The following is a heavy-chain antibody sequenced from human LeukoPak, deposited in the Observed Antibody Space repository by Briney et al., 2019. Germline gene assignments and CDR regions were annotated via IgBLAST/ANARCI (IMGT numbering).Heavy chain of an antibody. V-gene: IGHV1-46*01. Sequence: GASVKVSCKASGYTFTNYYMHCVRQAPGQGLEWMGIIHSGGGSTTYAQKFQGRVTMTRDTSASTVYMELSSLRSEDTAVYYCARDGTHHSWDYWGQGTLVTVSS. CDR1: GYTFTNYY. J-gene: IGHJ4*02. CDR3: ARDGTHHSWDY. CDR2: IHSGGGST. D-gene: IGHD1-1*01.